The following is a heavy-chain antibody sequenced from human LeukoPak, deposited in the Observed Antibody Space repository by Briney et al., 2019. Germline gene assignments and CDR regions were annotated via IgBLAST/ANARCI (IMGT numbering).Heavy chain of an antibody. V-gene: IGHV3-7*04. CDR1: GFTSVNYA. CDR3: TRVGYIDEGIDY. D-gene: IGHD5-24*01. J-gene: IGHJ4*02. Sequence: GGSLRLSCAATGFTSVNYAMSWVRQAPGKGLEWVANIKQDGSKKSYVDSVKGRFTISRDNAKNSLYLQMNSLRAEDTAIYYCTRVGYIDEGIDYWGQGTLVTVSS. CDR2: IKQDGSKK.